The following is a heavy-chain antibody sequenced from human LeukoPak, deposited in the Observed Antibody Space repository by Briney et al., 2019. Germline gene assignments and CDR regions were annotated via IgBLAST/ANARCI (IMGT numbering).Heavy chain of an antibody. D-gene: IGHD3-22*01. CDR1: GFTFSSYS. V-gene: IGHV3-48*01. Sequence: GGSLRLSCAASGFTFSSYSMNWVRQAPGKGLEWVSYISSSSSTIYYADSVKGRFTISRDNAKNSLYLQMNSLRAEDTAVYYCARGYYDSSGSHFDYWGQGTLVTVSS. CDR2: ISSSSSTI. CDR3: ARGYYDSSGSHFDY. J-gene: IGHJ4*02.